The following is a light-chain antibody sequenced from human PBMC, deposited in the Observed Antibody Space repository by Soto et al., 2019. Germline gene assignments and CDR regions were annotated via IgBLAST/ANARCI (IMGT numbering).Light chain of an antibody. V-gene: IGKV1-5*03. Sequence: DVQMTQSPSTLSASVGDRVTITCRASQSISSWLAWYQQKPGKAPKLLIYKASSLESGVPSRFSRSGSGTEFTLTVSSLQPDDFATYYCQQYHYFPYTFGQGTNLEIK. J-gene: IGKJ2*01. CDR2: KAS. CDR1: QSISSW. CDR3: QQYHYFPYT.